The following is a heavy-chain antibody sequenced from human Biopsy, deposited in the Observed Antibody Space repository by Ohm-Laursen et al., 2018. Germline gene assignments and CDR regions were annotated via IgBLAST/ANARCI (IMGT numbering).Heavy chain of an antibody. CDR3: VREGLDCAGGTCYSGPLDL. CDR1: GYSFTSYG. J-gene: IGHJ4*03. V-gene: IGHV1-18*01. Sequence: ASVKVSCNASGYSFTSYGMNWVRQAPGQGLEWVGWISPYFGNTNSTQKLQARVTLSTETSTDTAYMELRSLRYDDTASYYCVREGLDCAGGTCYSGPLDLWGQGTLITVSS. D-gene: IGHD2-15*01. CDR2: ISPYFGNT.